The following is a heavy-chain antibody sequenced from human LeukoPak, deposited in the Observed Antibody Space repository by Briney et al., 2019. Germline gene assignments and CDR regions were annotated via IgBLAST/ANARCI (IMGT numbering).Heavy chain of an antibody. CDR1: GGSISTSNYY. CDR2: IFYSGST. V-gene: IGHV4-39*07. J-gene: IGHJ4*02. Sequence: SETLSLTCTVSGGSISTSNYYWGWIRQPPGKGLEWIGNIFYSGSTYYSPSLRSRVTISLDTSRNQFSLKLNSVTAADTAVYYCARGGVNWNLNYWGQGTLVTVSS. D-gene: IGHD1-1*01. CDR3: ARGGVNWNLNY.